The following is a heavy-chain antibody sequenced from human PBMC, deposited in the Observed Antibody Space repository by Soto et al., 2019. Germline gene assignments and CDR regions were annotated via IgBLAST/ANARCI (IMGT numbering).Heavy chain of an antibody. V-gene: IGHV3-7*03. J-gene: IGHJ3*02. CDR3: ASRGIVGATGI. CDR1: GLTVSSNY. D-gene: IGHD1-26*01. Sequence: GGSLRLSCAASGLTVSSNYMSWVRQAPGKGLEWVANIKQDGSEKYYVDSVKGRFTISRDNAKSSLYLQMNSLRAEDTAVYYCASRGIVGATGIWGQGTMVTVSS. CDR2: IKQDGSEK.